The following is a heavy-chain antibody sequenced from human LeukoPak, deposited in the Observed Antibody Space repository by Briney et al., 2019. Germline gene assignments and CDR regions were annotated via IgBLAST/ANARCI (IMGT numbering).Heavy chain of an antibody. CDR3: ARGYYYCSSTSCYTAFYYYMDV. J-gene: IGHJ6*03. CDR2: ISSSGSTI. Sequence: GGSLRLSCAASGFTFSDYYMSWIRHAPGKGLEWVSYISSSGSTIYYADSVKGRFTISRDNAKNSLYLQMNSLRAEDTAVYYCARGYYYCSSTSCYTAFYYYMDVWGKGTTVTVSS. D-gene: IGHD2-2*02. V-gene: IGHV3-11*01. CDR1: GFTFSDYY.